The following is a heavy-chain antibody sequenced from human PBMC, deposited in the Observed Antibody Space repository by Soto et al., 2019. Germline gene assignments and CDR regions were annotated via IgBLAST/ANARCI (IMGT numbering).Heavy chain of an antibody. D-gene: IGHD5-12*01. V-gene: IGHV1-18*04. CDR2: IRAYNGNT. J-gene: IGHJ4*02. Sequence: ASVKVSCKASGYSFSSYTINWVRQAPGQGLEWLGWIRAYNGNTKYVEKLQGRVTMTTDPSTSTAYMWLRNLRSDDTAVYYCARESKKWPAFWGQGTLVTLSS. CDR1: GYSFSSYT. CDR3: ARESKKWPAF.